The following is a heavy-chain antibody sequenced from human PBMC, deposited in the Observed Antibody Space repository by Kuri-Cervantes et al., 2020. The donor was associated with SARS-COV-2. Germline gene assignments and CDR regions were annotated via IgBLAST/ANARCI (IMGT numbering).Heavy chain of an antibody. D-gene: IGHD3-3*01. CDR1: GFTFGDYA. CDR3: TNNDFWSGYYIDC. V-gene: IGHV3-49*04. CDR2: IRSKAYGGTT. Sequence: GESLKISCTASGFTFGDYAMSWVRQAPGKGLEWVGFIRSKAYGGTTGYAASVKGRFTISRDDSKSIAYLQMNSLKTEDTAVYYCTNNDFWSGYYIDCWGQGTLVTVSS. J-gene: IGHJ4*02.